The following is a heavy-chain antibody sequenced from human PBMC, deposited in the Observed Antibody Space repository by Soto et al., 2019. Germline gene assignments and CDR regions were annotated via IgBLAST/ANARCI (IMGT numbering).Heavy chain of an antibody. CDR3: AKDNYDSSAYYYGGGSFDY. CDR2: ISGSGVST. V-gene: IGHV3-23*01. D-gene: IGHD3-22*01. CDR1: GFTFSSYA. Sequence: GGSLRLSCAASGFTFSSYAMSWVRQAPGKGLEWVSGISGSGVSTYYADSVKGRFTISRDNSKNTLYLRMNSLRAEDTAVYYCAKDNYDSSAYYYGGGSFDYWGQGTLVTVSS. J-gene: IGHJ4*02.